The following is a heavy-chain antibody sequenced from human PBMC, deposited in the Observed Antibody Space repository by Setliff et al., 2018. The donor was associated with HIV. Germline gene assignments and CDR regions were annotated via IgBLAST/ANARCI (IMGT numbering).Heavy chain of an antibody. D-gene: IGHD1-26*01. CDR3: ARHDAVGGTPLIHAFDI. CDR1: GYTFTSYW. CDR2: IYPGDSHT. Sequence: PGESLKISCKGSGYTFTSYWIGWVRQMPGKGLEWMGIIYPGDSHTRYSPSFQGQVTFSADKSISTAYLQWSSLKASDSAMYYCARHDAVGGTPLIHAFDIWGQGTMVTVSS. J-gene: IGHJ3*02. V-gene: IGHV5-51*01.